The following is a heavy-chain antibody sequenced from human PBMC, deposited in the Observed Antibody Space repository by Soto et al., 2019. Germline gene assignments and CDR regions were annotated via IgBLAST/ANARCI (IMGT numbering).Heavy chain of an antibody. Sequence: GESLKISCKGSGYSFTSYWIGWVRQMPEKGLEWMGIIYPGDSDTRYSPSFQGQVTISADKSISTAYLQWSSLKASDTAMYYCVRDITGGGRSGWYPYNYYPSLDVWGQGTAVTVS. CDR2: IYPGDSDT. D-gene: IGHD6-13*01. V-gene: IGHV5-51*01. CDR1: GYSFTSYW. CDR3: VRDITGGGRSGWYPYNYYPSLDV. J-gene: IGHJ6*02.